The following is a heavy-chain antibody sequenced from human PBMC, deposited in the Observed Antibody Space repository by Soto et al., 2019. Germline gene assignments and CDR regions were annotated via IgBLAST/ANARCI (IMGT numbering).Heavy chain of an antibody. Sequence: EVQLVESGGGLVKPGGSLRLSCAASGFTFSSYSMNWVRQAPGKGLEWVSSISSSSSYIYYADSVKGRFTISRDNAKNSLYLQMKSLRAEDTAVYYCASHDYGDYGSLKKIDYWGQGTLVTVSS. V-gene: IGHV3-21*01. CDR2: ISSSSSYI. CDR1: GFTFSSYS. J-gene: IGHJ4*02. D-gene: IGHD4-17*01. CDR3: ASHDYGDYGSLKKIDY.